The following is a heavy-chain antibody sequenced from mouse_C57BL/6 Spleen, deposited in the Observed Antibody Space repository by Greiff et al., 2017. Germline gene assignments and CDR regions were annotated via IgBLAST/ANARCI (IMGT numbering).Heavy chain of an antibody. CDR2: IYPGDGDT. J-gene: IGHJ4*01. CDR1: GYAFSGYW. V-gene: IGHV1-80*01. Sequence: VLLVESGAELVKPGASVKISCKASGYAFSGYWMNWVKQRPGKCLEWIGEIYPGDGDTNYNGKFKGKATLTADTSSSTAYMQLSSLTSEASAVYFCGRSYSNYFYAMDYWGQGTSVTVSS. D-gene: IGHD2-5*01. CDR3: GRSYSNYFYAMDY.